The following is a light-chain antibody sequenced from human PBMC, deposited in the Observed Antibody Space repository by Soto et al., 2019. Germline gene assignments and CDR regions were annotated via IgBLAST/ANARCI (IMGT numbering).Light chain of an antibody. CDR1: QRLXSSN. Sequence: VLLTQCPGALSFATVERATLSCRSSQRLXSSNKASYQQKPGLAPRLLXYDPSSKATGIPDRCSGSGSGTDFTLTISRLKPKDFAVYYCQQDGTSPWTFGQGTMVDIK. CDR3: QQDGTSPWT. CDR2: DPS. J-gene: IGKJ1*01. V-gene: IGKV3-20*01.